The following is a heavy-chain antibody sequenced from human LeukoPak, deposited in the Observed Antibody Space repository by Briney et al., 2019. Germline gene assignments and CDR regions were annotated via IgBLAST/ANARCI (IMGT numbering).Heavy chain of an antibody. D-gene: IGHD2-21*02. CDR2: TYYRSTWYN. J-gene: IGHJ5*02. V-gene: IGHV6-1*01. Sequence: SQTLSLTCAISGDSVSSNSVTWNWIRQSPSRGLEWLGRTYYRSTWYNDYAVSVRGRITVNPDTSKNQFSLHLNSVTPEGTAVYYCARRLTQCDCFDPWGQGILVTVSS. CDR3: ARRLTQCDCFDP. CDR1: GDSVSSNSVT.